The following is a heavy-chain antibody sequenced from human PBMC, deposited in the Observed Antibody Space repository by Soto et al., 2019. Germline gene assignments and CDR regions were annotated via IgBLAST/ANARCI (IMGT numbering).Heavy chain of an antibody. CDR2: IIPIFGTA. CDR1: GGTFSSYA. V-gene: IGHV1-69*06. Sequence: QVQLVQSGAEVKKPGSSVKVACKASGGTFSSYAISWVRQAPGQGLEWMGGIIPIFGTANYAQKFQGRVTITADKSTSTAYMELSSLRSEDTAVYYCARGYYYYVWGSYRPHYYYYGMDVWGQGTTVTVSS. D-gene: IGHD3-16*02. J-gene: IGHJ6*02. CDR3: ARGYYYYVWGSYRPHYYYYGMDV.